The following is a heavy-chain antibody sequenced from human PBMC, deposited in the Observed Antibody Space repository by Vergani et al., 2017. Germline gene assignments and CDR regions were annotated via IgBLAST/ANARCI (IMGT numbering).Heavy chain of an antibody. V-gene: IGHV3-21*01. CDR1: GFTFSSYS. CDR2: ISSSSSYI. J-gene: IGHJ4*02. Sequence: EVQLVESGGGLVKPGGSLRLSCAASGFTFSSYSMNWVRQAPGKGLEWVSSISSSSSYIYYADSLKGRFSSSRDNAKNSLYLQMNSLRAEDTAVYYCASDSSGYFWGQGTLVTVSS. CDR3: ASDSSGYF. D-gene: IGHD3-22*01.